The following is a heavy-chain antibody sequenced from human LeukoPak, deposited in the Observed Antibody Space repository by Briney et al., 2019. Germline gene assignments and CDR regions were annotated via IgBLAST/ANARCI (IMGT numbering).Heavy chain of an antibody. D-gene: IGHD6-19*01. V-gene: IGHV3-7*03. CDR2: IKEDGSQT. CDR1: GFTFSSYW. CDR3: DPSGSSSGWYYFDY. J-gene: IGHJ4*02. Sequence: GGPLRLSCAASGFTFSSYWMNWVRQAPGKGLEWVAIIKEDGSQTYYVDSVKGRFTISRDNGKNSLYLQMNSLRAEDTAVYARDPSGSSSGWYYFDYWGQGALVSVSS.